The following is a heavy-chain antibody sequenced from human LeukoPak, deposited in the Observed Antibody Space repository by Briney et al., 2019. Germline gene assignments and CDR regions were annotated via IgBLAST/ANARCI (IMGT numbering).Heavy chain of an antibody. D-gene: IGHD2-15*01. CDR1: GYSFSSYW. J-gene: IGHJ4*02. CDR2: IFPGDSET. V-gene: IGHV5-51*01. Sequence: GESLKISCKGSGYSFSSYWIAWVRQMPGKGPEWMGIIFPGDSETRYSPSFQGQVTISVDESINTAYLQWSSLRASDTAIYYCARRTLGYCSIGNCYSDYWGQGTLVTVSS. CDR3: ARRTLGYCSIGNCYSDY.